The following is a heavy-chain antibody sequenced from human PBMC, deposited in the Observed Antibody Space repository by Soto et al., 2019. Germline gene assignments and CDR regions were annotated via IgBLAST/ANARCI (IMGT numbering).Heavy chain of an antibody. CDR3: AKDQDYYDSSGYHNWFDP. CDR1: GFTFSSYA. J-gene: IGHJ5*02. V-gene: IGHV3-23*01. D-gene: IGHD3-22*01. Sequence: PGGSLRLSCAASGFTFSSYAMSWVRQAPGKGLEWVSAISGSGGSTYYADSVKGRFTISRDNSKNTLYLQMNSLRAEDTAVYYCAKDQDYYDSSGYHNWFDPWGQGTLVTVSS. CDR2: ISGSGGST.